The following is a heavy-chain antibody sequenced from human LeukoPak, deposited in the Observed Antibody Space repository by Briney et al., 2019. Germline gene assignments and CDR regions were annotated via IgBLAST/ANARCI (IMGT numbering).Heavy chain of an antibody. V-gene: IGHV3-74*01. Sequence: QTGGSLRLSCAASGFTFSSDWMHWVRQGPGKGLLWVSRINKDGSSTSYADSVKGRFTTSRDNAKNTLYLQMNSLRAEDTAVYYCARGAYCGGGCYRNAFDIWGQGTMVTVSS. CDR2: INKDGSST. CDR3: ARGAYCGGGCYRNAFDI. D-gene: IGHD2-21*02. J-gene: IGHJ3*02. CDR1: GFTFSSDW.